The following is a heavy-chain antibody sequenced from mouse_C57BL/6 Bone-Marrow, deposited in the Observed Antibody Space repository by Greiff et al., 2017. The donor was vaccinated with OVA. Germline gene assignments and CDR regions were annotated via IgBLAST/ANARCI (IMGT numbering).Heavy chain of an antibody. D-gene: IGHD4-1*01. V-gene: IGHV3-1*01. CDR1: GYSITSGYD. CDR2: ISYSGST. J-gene: IGHJ4*01. Sequence: DVMLVESGPGMVKPSQSLSLTCTVTGYSITSGYDWHWIRHFPGNKLEWMGYISYSGSTNYNPSLKSRISITHDTSKNHFFLKLNSVTTEDTATYYCARELSGAMDYWGQGTSVTVSS. CDR3: ARELSGAMDY.